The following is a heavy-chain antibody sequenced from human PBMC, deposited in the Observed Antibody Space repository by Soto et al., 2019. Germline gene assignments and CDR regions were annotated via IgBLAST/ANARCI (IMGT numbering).Heavy chain of an antibody. Sequence: GGSLRLSCAASGFTFSSYSMNWVRQAPGKGLEWVSYISSSSSTIYYADSVKGRFTISRDNAKNSLYLQMNSLRAEDTAVYYCARGGHCSGGSCYSRDYYYMDVWGKGTTVTVSS. D-gene: IGHD2-15*01. V-gene: IGHV3-48*01. J-gene: IGHJ6*03. CDR3: ARGGHCSGGSCYSRDYYYMDV. CDR1: GFTFSSYS. CDR2: ISSSSSTI.